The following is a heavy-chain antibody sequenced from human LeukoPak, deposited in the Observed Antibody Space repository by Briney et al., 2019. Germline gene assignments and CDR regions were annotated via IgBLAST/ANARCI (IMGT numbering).Heavy chain of an antibody. CDR1: GYTFTSYG. CDR3: ARDPPVAGSHYYYMDV. CDR2: ISAYNGNT. Sequence: ASVKVSCKASGYTFTSYGISWVRQAPGQGLEWMGWISAYNGNTNYAQKLQGRVTMTTDTSTSTAYMELRSLRSDDTAVYYCARDPPVAGSHYYYMDVWGKGTTVTVSS. V-gene: IGHV1-18*01. J-gene: IGHJ6*03. D-gene: IGHD6-19*01.